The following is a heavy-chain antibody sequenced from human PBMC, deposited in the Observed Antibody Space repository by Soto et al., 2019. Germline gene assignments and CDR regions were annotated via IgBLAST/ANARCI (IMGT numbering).Heavy chain of an antibody. CDR2: ISYDGSNK. Sequence: QVQLVESGGGVVQPGRSLRLSCAASGFTFSSYAMHWVRQAPGKGLEGVAVISYDGSNKYYADSVKGRFTISRDNSKNTMYLQMNSLRAEDTAVYYCAREGSNYGDPYDAFDIWGQGTMVTVSS. V-gene: IGHV3-30-3*01. J-gene: IGHJ3*02. CDR1: GFTFSSYA. CDR3: AREGSNYGDPYDAFDI. D-gene: IGHD4-17*01.